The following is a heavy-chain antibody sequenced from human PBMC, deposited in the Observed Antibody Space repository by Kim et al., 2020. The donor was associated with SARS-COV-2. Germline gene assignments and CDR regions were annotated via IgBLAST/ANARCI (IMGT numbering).Heavy chain of an antibody. J-gene: IGHJ6*02. V-gene: IGHV4-59*08. CDR3: ARHAGFGESYYYYGMDV. D-gene: IGHD3-10*01. Sequence: KRRVTISVDTSKNQFSLKLSSVTAADTAVYYCARHAGFGESYYYYGMDVWGQGTTVTVSS.